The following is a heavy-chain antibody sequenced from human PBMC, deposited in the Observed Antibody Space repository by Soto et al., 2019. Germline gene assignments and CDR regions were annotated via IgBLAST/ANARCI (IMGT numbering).Heavy chain of an antibody. CDR1: GGTFTTYP. D-gene: IGHD4-17*01. CDR3: ARQFTDGDYQY. Sequence: QVQLVQXGAEVKKPGSSVKVSCKASGGTFTTYPIXXXRQAPGQGLEWMGGIIPMFGTTNYAQKFQGRVTXTXDXXTSTAYMELSSLRSEDTAMYYCARQFTDGDYQYWGQGTLVTVSS. J-gene: IGHJ4*02. V-gene: IGHV1-69*01. CDR2: IIPMFGTT.